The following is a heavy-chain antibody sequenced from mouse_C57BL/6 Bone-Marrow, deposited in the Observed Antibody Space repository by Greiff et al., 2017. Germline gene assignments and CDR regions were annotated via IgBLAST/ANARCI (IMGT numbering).Heavy chain of an antibody. D-gene: IGHD4-1*01. CDR2: IDPNSGGT. J-gene: IGHJ3*01. CDR3: ARFHWDGGFAY. V-gene: IGHV1-72*01. Sequence: VQLQQPGAELVKPGASVSLSCKASGYTFTSYWLHWVKQMPGRGLEWIGRIDPNSGGTKYNEKFKSNAILTVDKTSSTDYMQLSSLTSEDSAVYYCARFHWDGGFAYWGQGTLVTVSA. CDR1: GYTFTSYW.